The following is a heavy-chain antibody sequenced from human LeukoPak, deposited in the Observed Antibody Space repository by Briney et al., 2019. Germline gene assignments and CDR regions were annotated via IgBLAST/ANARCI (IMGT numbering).Heavy chain of an antibody. D-gene: IGHD3-10*01. CDR3: ASPPGSGRYGGY. V-gene: IGHV1-46*01. J-gene: IGHJ4*02. CDR1: GYTFTSYY. Sequence: GASVTVSCTASGYTFTSYYMHWVRQAPGQGLEWMGIINPSGGSTSYAQKFQGRVTMTRDTSTSTVYMELSSLRSEDTAVYYCASPPGSGRYGGYWGQGTLVSVSS. CDR2: INPSGGST.